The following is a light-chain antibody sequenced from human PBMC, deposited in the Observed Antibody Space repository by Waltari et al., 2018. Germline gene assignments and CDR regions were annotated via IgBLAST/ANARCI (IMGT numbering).Light chain of an antibody. CDR1: QSVTTN. Sequence: TQSPATLSVSPGETATLSCRASQSVTTNLAWYQQKLGQAPRLLIFAASTRATGVPVRFSGSGSGTEFTLSISSLQSEEFAVYYCQQYDKWPPRYTFGPGTRVEIK. V-gene: IGKV3-15*01. J-gene: IGKJ4*02. CDR3: QQYDKWPPRYT. CDR2: AAS.